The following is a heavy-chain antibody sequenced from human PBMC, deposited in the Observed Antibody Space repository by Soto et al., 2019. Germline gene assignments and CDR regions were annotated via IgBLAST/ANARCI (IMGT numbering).Heavy chain of an antibody. CDR1: GYTFTSYG. D-gene: IGHD2-21*01. CDR3: ARDHETLAYCGGDCYGTNFDY. Sequence: ASVKVSCKASGYTFTSYGISWVRQAPGQGLEWMGWISAYNGNTNYAQKLQGRVTMTTDTSTSTAYMELRSLRSDDTAVYYCARDHETLAYCGGDCYGTNFDYWGQGTLVTVSS. V-gene: IGHV1-18*01. J-gene: IGHJ4*02. CDR2: ISAYNGNT.